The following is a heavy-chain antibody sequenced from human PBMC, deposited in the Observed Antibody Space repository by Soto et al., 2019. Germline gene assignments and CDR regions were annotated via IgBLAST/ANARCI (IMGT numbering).Heavy chain of an antibody. V-gene: IGHV3-21*01. J-gene: IGHJ4*02. CDR1: GFPFSAYN. D-gene: IGHD3-16*01. CDR3: SRSPEVGVRGAY. CDR2: ITVGSSHI. Sequence: LRLSCTGSGFPFSAYNINWVRQAPGKGLEWVSSITVGSSHIYQPNSMKGRFTISRDDAKNSVYLQIDSLRDEDTALYYCSRSPEVGVRGAYWGQGTLVTVSS.